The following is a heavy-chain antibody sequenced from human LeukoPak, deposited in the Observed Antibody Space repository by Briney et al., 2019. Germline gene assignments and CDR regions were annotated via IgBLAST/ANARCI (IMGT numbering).Heavy chain of an antibody. CDR2: IYYSGST. D-gene: IGHD6-19*01. V-gene: IGHV4-31*03. CDR3: ARVGLAVAADY. J-gene: IGHJ4*02. Sequence: SETLSLTCTVSGGSISSGGYYWSWIRQHPGKGLEWIGYIYYSGSTYYNPSLKSRVTISVDTSKNQFSLKLSSVTAADTAVYYCARVGLAVAADYWGQGTLVTVSS. CDR1: GGSISSGGYY.